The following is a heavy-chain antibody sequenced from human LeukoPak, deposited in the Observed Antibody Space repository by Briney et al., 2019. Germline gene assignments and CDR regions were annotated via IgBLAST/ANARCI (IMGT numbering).Heavy chain of an antibody. Sequence: ASVKVSCKASGYTFTSYDINWVRQAAGQVLQWMGWMNPNSGNTVYAQKFQGRVTMTRNASISTDYMELSSLRSEDTAVYYCARRGQRNGKNWFDSWGQGTLVTVSS. CDR2: MNPNSGNT. CDR1: GYTFTSYD. J-gene: IGHJ5*01. D-gene: IGHD1-1*01. V-gene: IGHV1-8*01. CDR3: ARRGQRNGKNWFDS.